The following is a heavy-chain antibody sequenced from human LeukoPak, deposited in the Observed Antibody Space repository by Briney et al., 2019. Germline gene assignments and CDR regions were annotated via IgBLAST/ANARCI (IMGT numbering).Heavy chain of an antibody. CDR2: IIPILGIA. Sequence: SVNASCKASGVTFTSYAISCVRQAPGQGLESMGRIIPILGIADYAQKFQGRVTITADKSKSTAYMELSSLRSEDTAVYYCSRYLAAAGAYYYYGMDVWGQGTTVTVSS. CDR3: SRYLAAAGAYYYYGMDV. V-gene: IGHV1-69*04. CDR1: GVTFTSYA. J-gene: IGHJ6*02. D-gene: IGHD6-13*01.